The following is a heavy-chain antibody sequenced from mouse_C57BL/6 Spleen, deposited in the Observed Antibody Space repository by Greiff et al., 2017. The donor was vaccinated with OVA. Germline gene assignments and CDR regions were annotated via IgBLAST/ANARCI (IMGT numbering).Heavy chain of an antibody. CDR3: ARYMDYYVSSPFAY. D-gene: IGHD1-1*01. J-gene: IGHJ3*01. CDR1: GFTFTDYY. CDR2: IRNKANGYTT. V-gene: IGHV7-3*01. Sequence: EVKLQESGGGLVQPGGSLSLSCAASGFTFTDYYMSWVRQPPGKALEWLGFIRNKANGYTTEYSAYVKGRFTISRDTSHSILYLQMNTLRAEDSATYYCARYMDYYVSSPFAYWGQGTLVTVSA.